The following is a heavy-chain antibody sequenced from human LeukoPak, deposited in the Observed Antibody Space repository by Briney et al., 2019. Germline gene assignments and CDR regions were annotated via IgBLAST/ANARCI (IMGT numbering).Heavy chain of an antibody. CDR2: IYPGDSDT. D-gene: IGHD5-18*01. CDR3: ARQRERGYSYVD. V-gene: IGHV5-51*01. J-gene: IGHJ4*02. Sequence: GESLKISCKASGYSFSSHWITWVRQMPGKGLEWMGMIYPGDSDTRYSPSFRGQVTISGDKSISTAYLQWSSLKASDTAMYYCARQRERGYSYVDWGQGTLVTVSS. CDR1: GYSFSSHW.